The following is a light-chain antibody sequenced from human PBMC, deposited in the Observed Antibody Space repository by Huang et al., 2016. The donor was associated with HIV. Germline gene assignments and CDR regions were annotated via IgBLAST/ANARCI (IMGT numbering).Light chain of an antibody. Sequence: EIVLTQSPGTLSLSPGERATLSCRASQSVSSSHLAWDQQKPGQAPRLLIYGSSSRATGVPDRFSGSGSGTDFTLTISRLEPEDFAVYYCQQYGSSRGTFGQGTKLEIK. V-gene: IGKV3-20*01. CDR2: GSS. CDR3: QQYGSSRGT. J-gene: IGKJ2*01. CDR1: QSVSSSH.